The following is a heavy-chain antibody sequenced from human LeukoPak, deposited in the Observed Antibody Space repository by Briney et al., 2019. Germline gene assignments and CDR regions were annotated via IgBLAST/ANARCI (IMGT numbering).Heavy chain of an antibody. Sequence: SETPSLTCAVYGGSFSGYYWSWIRQPPGKGLEWIGEINHSGSTNYNPSLKSRVTISVDTSKNQFSLRLSSVTAADTAVYYCARGNEEDYFDYWGQGTLVTVSS. J-gene: IGHJ4*02. CDR3: ARGNEEDYFDY. D-gene: IGHD1-1*01. CDR2: INHSGST. V-gene: IGHV4-34*01. CDR1: GGSFSGYY.